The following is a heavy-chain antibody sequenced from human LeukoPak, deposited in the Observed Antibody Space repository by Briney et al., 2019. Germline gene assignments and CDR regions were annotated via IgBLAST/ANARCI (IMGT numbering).Heavy chain of an antibody. D-gene: IGHD2-21*02. V-gene: IGHV4-59*08. Sequence: SETLSPTCTVSGGSISTYYWSWIRQSPGKGLEWIGDVYHSGSTNYNPSLKSRVTISIDTSENQFSLKLTSVTAADTAVYYCARVTPSFAHNWFDPWGQGTLVTVSS. CDR1: GGSISTYY. CDR3: ARVTPSFAHNWFDP. J-gene: IGHJ5*02. CDR2: VYHSGST.